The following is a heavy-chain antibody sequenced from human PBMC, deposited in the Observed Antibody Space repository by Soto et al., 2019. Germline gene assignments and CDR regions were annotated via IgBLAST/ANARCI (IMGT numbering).Heavy chain of an antibody. CDR2: LSYDGSNK. CDR1: GFPFRSYG. D-gene: IGHD4-17*01. CDR3: VKHDYGEPYS. Sequence: ESGGGVVQPGTSLRLSCAASGFPFRSYGMHWVRQAPGKGLEWVALLSYDGSNKYYADSVKGRFTISRDNSKNTMYVQMNSLRPEDTAVYYCVKHDYGEPYSWGQGTLVTVSS. V-gene: IGHV3-30*18. J-gene: IGHJ4*02.